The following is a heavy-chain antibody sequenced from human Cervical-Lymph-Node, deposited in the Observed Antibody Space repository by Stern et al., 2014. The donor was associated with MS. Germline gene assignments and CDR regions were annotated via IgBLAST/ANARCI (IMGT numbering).Heavy chain of an antibody. Sequence: QLVQSGPGLVKPSQTLSLTCTVSGGSISSGNYYWSWIRQHPGKGLEWIGSIYHSGSTYYNPPLKSRVTTSIDTSKNQFSLKLSSVTAADTAVYYCARGSREVLLPRFYFDYWGQGTLVTVSS. V-gene: IGHV4-31*03. CDR1: GGSISSGNYY. J-gene: IGHJ4*02. CDR2: IYHSGST. D-gene: IGHD3-3*01. CDR3: ARGSREVLLPRFYFDY.